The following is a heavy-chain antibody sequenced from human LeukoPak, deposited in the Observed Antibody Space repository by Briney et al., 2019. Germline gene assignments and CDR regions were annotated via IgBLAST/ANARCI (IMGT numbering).Heavy chain of an antibody. V-gene: IGHV4-38-2*01. CDR3: ARRAHCSSTSCHYYYYYMDV. CDR2: IYNSGNT. CDR1: GYSISSGYY. D-gene: IGHD2-2*01. J-gene: IGHJ6*03. Sequence: PSETLSLTCAVSGYSISSGYYWGWIRQPPGKGQGWIWSIYNSGNTYYTPSLKSRVTISIDTSKNQFSLKLSTVTAADTAVYYCARRAHCSSTSCHYYYYYMDVWGKGTTVTVSS.